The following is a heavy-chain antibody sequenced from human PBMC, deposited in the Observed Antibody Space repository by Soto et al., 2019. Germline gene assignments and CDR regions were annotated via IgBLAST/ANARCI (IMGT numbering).Heavy chain of an antibody. V-gene: IGHV3-30*18. CDR3: AKDRGQQWKGFQH. CDR1: GFTFSSYG. J-gene: IGHJ1*01. CDR2: ISYDESNK. D-gene: IGHD6-19*01. Sequence: QVQLVESGGGVVQPGRSLRLSCAASGFTFSSYGMHWVRQAPGKGLEWVAVISYDESNKYYADSLKGRFTISRDNSKNTLYLQMNSLRAEDTAVYYCAKDRGQQWKGFQHWGQGTLVTVSS.